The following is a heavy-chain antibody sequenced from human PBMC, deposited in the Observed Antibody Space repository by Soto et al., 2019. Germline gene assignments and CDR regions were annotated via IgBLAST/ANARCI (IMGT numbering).Heavy chain of an antibody. CDR2: ISSSSSTI. CDR1: GFTFSSYS. D-gene: IGHD4-17*01. J-gene: IGHJ6*02. CDR3: ASEYDYGDLNYYYYVMDV. V-gene: IGHV3-48*02. Sequence: EVQLVESGGGLVQPGGSLRLSCAASGFTFSSYSMNWVRQAPGKGLEWVSYISSSSSTIYYADSVKGRFTISRDNAKNSLYLQMNSLRDEDTAVYYCASEYDYGDLNYYYYVMDVWGQGTTVTVSS.